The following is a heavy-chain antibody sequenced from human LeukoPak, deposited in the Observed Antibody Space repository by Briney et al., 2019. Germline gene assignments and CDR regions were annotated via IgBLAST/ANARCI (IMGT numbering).Heavy chain of an antibody. D-gene: IGHD6-13*01. V-gene: IGHV3-30*04. CDR1: GFTFSSYA. CDR3: ARGIAAAGTVGYYFDY. J-gene: IGHJ4*02. CDR2: ISYDGSNK. Sequence: PGGSLRLSCAASGFTFSSYAMHWVRQAPGKGLEWVAVISYDGSNKYYADSVKGRFTISRDNSKNTLYLQMNSPRAEDTAVYYCARGIAAAGTVGYYFDYWGQGTLVTVSS.